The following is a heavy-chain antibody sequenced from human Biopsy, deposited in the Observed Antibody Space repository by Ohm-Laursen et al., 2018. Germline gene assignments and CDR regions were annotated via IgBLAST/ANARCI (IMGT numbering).Heavy chain of an antibody. D-gene: IGHD2/OR15-2a*01. CDR2: IYSGGNT. J-gene: IGHJ4*02. CDR3: ARGMRTTGWPYFDY. Sequence: SDTLSLTCTLSGYSIIPSGPENWSWIRQPPGQGLQYIGFIYSGGNTNYNPSLRSRVTMSVDTSKNQFSLRLNSVTAADTSVYYCARGMRTTGWPYFDYWGQGILVTVSS. V-gene: IGHV4-61*01. CDR1: GYSIIPSGPEN.